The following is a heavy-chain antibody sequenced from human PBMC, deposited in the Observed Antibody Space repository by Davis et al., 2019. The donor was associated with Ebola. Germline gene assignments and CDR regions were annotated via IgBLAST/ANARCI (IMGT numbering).Heavy chain of an antibody. J-gene: IGHJ6*02. CDR1: GFTFSSYS. D-gene: IGHD2-21*01. CDR3: ARAETSILWWSYGMDI. V-gene: IGHV3-21*01. Sequence: GGSLRLSCAASGFTFSSYSMNWVRQAPGKGLEWVSSISSSSSYIYYADSVKGRFTISRDNAKNSLYLQMNSLRAEDTAVYYCARAETSILWWSYGMDIWGQGTTVTVSS. CDR2: ISSSSSYI.